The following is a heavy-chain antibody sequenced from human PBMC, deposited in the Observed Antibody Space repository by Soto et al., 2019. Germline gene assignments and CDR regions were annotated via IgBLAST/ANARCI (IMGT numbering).Heavy chain of an antibody. V-gene: IGHV1-18*01. CDR3: ARVGIVGATICLDP. J-gene: IGHJ5*02. CDR2: ISAYNGNT. CDR1: GYTFPSYV. Sequence: GSSVKVSGQASGYTFPSYVISWVGQAPGQRREWTGWISAYNGNTNYAQKLQGRVTTTTDTATSTDYMALRRLRSDDKAVYYWARVGIVGATICLDPWGRGTRVTVSS. D-gene: IGHD1-26*01.